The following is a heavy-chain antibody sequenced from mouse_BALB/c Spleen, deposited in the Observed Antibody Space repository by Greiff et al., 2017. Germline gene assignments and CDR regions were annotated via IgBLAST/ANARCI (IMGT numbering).Heavy chain of an antibody. D-gene: IGHD1-1*01. J-gene: IGHJ4*01. CDR2: ISSCGSYT. CDR3: ARQGDYGGAMDY. V-gene: IGHV5-6*01. CDR1: GFSFSSYG. Sequence: EVQGVESGGDLVKPGGSLKLSCAASGFSFSSYGMSWVRQTPDKRLEWVATISSCGSYTYYPDSVKGRFTISRDNAKTTLYLQMSSLKSEDTAMYYCARQGDYGGAMDYWGQGTSVTVSS.